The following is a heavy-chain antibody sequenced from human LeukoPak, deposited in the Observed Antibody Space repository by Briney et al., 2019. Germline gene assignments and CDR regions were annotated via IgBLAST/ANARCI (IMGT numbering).Heavy chain of an antibody. CDR3: ARDGRGLRFLEWRPPQYYYYYYYMDV. D-gene: IGHD3-3*01. Sequence: GGSLRLSCAASAFIFSDYNVNWVRQAPGKGLEGGSIIYSGGSTFYSDSGKGGFTISRDNSNNTLYLQMGSLRAEDMAVYYCARDGRGLRFLEWRPPQYYYYYYYMDVWGKGTTVTVSS. CDR2: IYSGGST. V-gene: IGHV3-66*01. J-gene: IGHJ6*03. CDR1: AFIFSDYN.